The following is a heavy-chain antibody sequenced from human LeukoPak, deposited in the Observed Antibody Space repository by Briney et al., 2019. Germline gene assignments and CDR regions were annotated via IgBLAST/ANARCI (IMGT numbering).Heavy chain of an antibody. CDR2: ISHDGSNK. D-gene: IGHD2-15*01. CDR3: AKLPTTGGGSRSTLDY. Sequence: PGGSLRLSCAASGFTFSSYGMHWVRQAPGKGLEWVAVISHDGSNKYYADSVKGRFTISRDNSKNTLYLQMNSLRAEDTAVYYCAKLPTTGGGSRSTLDYWGQGTLVTVSS. J-gene: IGHJ4*02. V-gene: IGHV3-30*18. CDR1: GFTFSSYG.